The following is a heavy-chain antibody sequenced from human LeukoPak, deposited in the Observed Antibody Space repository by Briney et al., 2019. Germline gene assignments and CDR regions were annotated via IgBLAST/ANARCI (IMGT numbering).Heavy chain of an antibody. CDR3: ARYHDFWSGYAPFDY. V-gene: IGHV4-39*01. CDR2: IYYSGST. J-gene: IGHJ4*02. D-gene: IGHD3-3*01. CDR1: GGSISSSSYY. Sequence: SETLSLTCTVSGGSISSSSYYWGWIRQPPGKGLEWIGSIYYSGSTYYNPSLKSRVTISVDTSKNQFSLKLSSVTAADTAVYYCARYHDFWSGYAPFDYWGQGTLVTVSS.